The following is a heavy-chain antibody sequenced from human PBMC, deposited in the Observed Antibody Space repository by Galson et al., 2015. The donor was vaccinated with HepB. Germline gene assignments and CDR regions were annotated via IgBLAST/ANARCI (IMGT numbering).Heavy chain of an antibody. CDR1: GFTFSSYS. V-gene: IGHV3-21*01. CDR3: ARRAPGYSSSFPLDY. Sequence: SLRLSCAASGFTFSSYSMNWVRQAPGKGLEWVSSISSSSSYIYYADSVKGRFTISRDNAKNSLYLQMNSLRAEDTAMYYCARRAPGYSSSFPLDYWGQGTLVTVSS. D-gene: IGHD6-13*01. J-gene: IGHJ4*02. CDR2: ISSSSSYI.